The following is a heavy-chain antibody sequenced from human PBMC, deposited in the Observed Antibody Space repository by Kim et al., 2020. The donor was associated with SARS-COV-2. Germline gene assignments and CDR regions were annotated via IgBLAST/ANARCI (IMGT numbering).Heavy chain of an antibody. CDR2: ISSSTSYI. CDR3: AREAEASSGSPYGMAV. Sequence: GGSLRLSCAASGFTFNSYSMNWVRQAPGKGLEWVSSISSSTSYIYYADPLKGRFTISRDNAKNSLYLQMNSLRAEDTAVYYCAREAEASSGSPYGMAVWG. CDR1: GFTFNSYS. D-gene: IGHD6-19*01. J-gene: IGHJ6*01. V-gene: IGHV3-21*01.